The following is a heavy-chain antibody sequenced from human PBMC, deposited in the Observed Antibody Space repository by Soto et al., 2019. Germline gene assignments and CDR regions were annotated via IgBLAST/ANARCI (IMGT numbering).Heavy chain of an antibody. V-gene: IGHV3-30*18. Sequence: QVQLVESGGGVAQPGGSLRLSCAASGFTFNNYGMHWVRQAPGEGLEWVAVVSYDGRVQYYADSAKGRFTISRDNSKNTLYLQMNSLRDDDTAVYYCAKEISPKAGKWYFDLWGRGTLVTVSS. CDR3: AKEISPKAGKWYFDL. CDR1: GFTFNNYG. J-gene: IGHJ2*01. CDR2: VSYDGRVQ. D-gene: IGHD6-19*01.